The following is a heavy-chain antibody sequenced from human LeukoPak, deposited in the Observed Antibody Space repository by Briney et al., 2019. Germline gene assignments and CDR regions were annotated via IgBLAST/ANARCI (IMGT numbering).Heavy chain of an antibody. J-gene: IGHJ5*02. CDR2: AYYSGST. D-gene: IGHD6-19*01. Sequence: SETLSLTCSVFDGPISNYYWSWIPQPPGKGLEWIGYAYYSGSTTYNPSLESRVTISVDTSKNQFSLKLTAVPAADTAVYYCARNSAVATSRSWFDPWGQGTLVTVSS. V-gene: IGHV4-59*08. CDR3: ARNSAVATSRSWFDP. CDR1: DGPISNYY.